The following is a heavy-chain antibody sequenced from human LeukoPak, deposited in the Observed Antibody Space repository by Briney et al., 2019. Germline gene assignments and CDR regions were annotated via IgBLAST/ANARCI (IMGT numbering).Heavy chain of an antibody. Sequence: ASVKVSCKASGYTFTYYYMHWVRQAPGQGLEWMGIFNPSGGSTYYADSVKGRFTISRDNSKNTLYLQMNSLRAEDTAVYYCAREGSYCSSTSCLGAFDIWGQGTMVTVSS. CDR1: GYTFTYYY. D-gene: IGHD2-2*01. CDR3: AREGSYCSSTSCLGAFDI. CDR2: FNPSGGST. V-gene: IGHV1-46*04. J-gene: IGHJ3*02.